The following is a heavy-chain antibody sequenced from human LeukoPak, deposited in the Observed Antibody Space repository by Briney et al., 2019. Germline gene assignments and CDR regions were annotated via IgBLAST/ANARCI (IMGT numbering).Heavy chain of an antibody. Sequence: GESLKISCKGSGYSFTSYWIGWVRQMPGKGLEWMGIIYPGDSDTRYSPSFQGQVTISADKSISTAYLQWSSLKASDTAMYYCARIFTYYYDSSGYSFDYWGQGTLVTVSS. V-gene: IGHV5-51*01. D-gene: IGHD3-22*01. CDR1: GYSFTSYW. CDR3: ARIFTYYYDSSGYSFDY. J-gene: IGHJ4*02. CDR2: IYPGDSDT.